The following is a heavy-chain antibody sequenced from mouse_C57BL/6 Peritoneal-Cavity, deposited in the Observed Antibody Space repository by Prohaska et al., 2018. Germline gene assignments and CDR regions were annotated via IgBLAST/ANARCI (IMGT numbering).Heavy chain of an antibody. V-gene: IGHV4-1*01. CDR1: GIDFSRYW. Sequence: EVKLLQSGGGLVQPGGSLKLYCAASGIDFSRYWMSWVRRAPGKGLEWIGEINPYSSTINYAPSLKDKFIISRDNAKNTLYLQMSKVGSEDTALYYCARQRDYGNYWYFDVWSTWTTVTGSS. CDR2: INPYSSTI. J-gene: IGHJ1*03. D-gene: IGHD2-1*01. CDR3: ARQRDYGNYWYFDV.